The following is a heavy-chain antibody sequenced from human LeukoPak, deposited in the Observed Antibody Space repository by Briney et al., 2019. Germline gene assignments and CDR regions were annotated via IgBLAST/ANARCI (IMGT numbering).Heavy chain of an antibody. CDR2: IDRDGTSA. Sequence: GGSLRLSCAASGLTFSRQWMFWVRQVPGKGLVWVSQIDRDGTSAGYADSVKGRFTISRDNAKNTLYLQLDSLRAEDTPVYYCRTETSAWSAFDIWGQGTMVTVSA. V-gene: IGHV3-74*01. J-gene: IGHJ3*02. CDR3: RTETSAWSAFDI. CDR1: GLTFSRQW. D-gene: IGHD6-19*01.